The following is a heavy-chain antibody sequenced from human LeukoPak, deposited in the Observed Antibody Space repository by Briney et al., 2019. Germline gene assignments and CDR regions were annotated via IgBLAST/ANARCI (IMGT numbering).Heavy chain of an antibody. Sequence: GGSLRLSCAASGFTFSSYAMHWVRQAPGKGLEWVAVISYDGSNKYYADSVKGRFTISRDNSKTTLYLQMNSLRAEDTAVYYCAREGSSSWFWFDPWGQGTLVTVSS. V-gene: IGHV3-30*04. CDR3: AREGSSSWFWFDP. D-gene: IGHD6-13*01. CDR1: GFTFSSYA. J-gene: IGHJ5*02. CDR2: ISYDGSNK.